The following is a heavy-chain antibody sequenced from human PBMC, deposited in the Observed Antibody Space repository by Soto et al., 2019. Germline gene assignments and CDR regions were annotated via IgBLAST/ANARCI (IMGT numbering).Heavy chain of an antibody. CDR2: ISRSGDST. V-gene: IGHV3-23*01. J-gene: IGHJ4*02. D-gene: IGHD3-3*01. CDR1: GFSLTSHA. CDR3: ARDTPRHDFWSGYSDS. Sequence: GGSLRLSCEASGFSLTSHAMSWVRQAPGMGLEWVSAISRSGDSTYYGASVKGRFIVSRDNSKNIVYLQMKKLRVEDTAVYYCARDTPRHDFWSGYSDSWGQGTLVTVSS.